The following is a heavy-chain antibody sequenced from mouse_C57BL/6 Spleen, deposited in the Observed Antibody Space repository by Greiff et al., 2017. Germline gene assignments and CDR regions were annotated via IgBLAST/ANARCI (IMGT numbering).Heavy chain of an antibody. CDR3: ALYDGYSWFAY. Sequence: QVQLQQPGAELVRPGTSVKLSCKASGYTFTSYWMHWVKQRPGQGLEWIGVIDPSYSYTNYNQKFKGKATLTVDTSSNTAYMQLSSLTSEDSAVYYCALYDGYSWFAYWGQGTLVTVSA. V-gene: IGHV1-59*01. D-gene: IGHD2-3*01. J-gene: IGHJ3*01. CDR2: IDPSYSYT. CDR1: GYTFTSYW.